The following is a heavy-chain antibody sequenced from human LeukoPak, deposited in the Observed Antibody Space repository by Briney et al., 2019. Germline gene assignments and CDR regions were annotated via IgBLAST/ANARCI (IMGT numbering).Heavy chain of an antibody. J-gene: IGHJ5*01. CDR3: PRGMRRDGYNYNWFDS. D-gene: IGHD5-24*01. V-gene: IGHV1-69*05. CDR1: AGTFSSNA. CDR2: IISIFGTA. Sequence: KLSCKAAAGTFSSNATSWVRQAPGQGLEWMGGIISIFGTANYAHKFQARVSIPTHESTSTAYMELISLRSEDTAVYYCPRGMRRDGYNYNWFDSWVQGTLVTGSS.